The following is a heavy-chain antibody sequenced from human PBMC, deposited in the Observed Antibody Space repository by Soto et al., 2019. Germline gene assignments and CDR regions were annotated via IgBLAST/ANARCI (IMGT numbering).Heavy chain of an antibody. CDR2: ISYDGSNK. J-gene: IGHJ4*02. V-gene: IGHV3-30*18. CDR3: AKDRYGDYVYYFDY. D-gene: IGHD4-17*01. Sequence: QVQLVESGGGVVQPGRSLRLSCAASGFTFSSYGMRWVRQAPGKGLEWVAVISYDGSNKYYAYSVKGRFTISRDNSKNTLYLQMNSLRAEDTAVYYCAKDRYGDYVYYFDYWGQGTLVTVSS. CDR1: GFTFSSYG.